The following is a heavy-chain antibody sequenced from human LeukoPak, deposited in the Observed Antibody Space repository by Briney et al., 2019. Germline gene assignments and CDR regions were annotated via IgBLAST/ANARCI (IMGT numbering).Heavy chain of an antibody. J-gene: IGHJ4*02. V-gene: IGHV4-59*01. D-gene: IGHD2/OR15-2a*01. CDR1: GDSITTSY. CDR2: IFYSGNT. CDR3: ARGRLSPSAFRPFEH. Sequence: HPSETLSLTCSVSGDSITTSYWNWIRQPPGQGLEWVGSIFYSGNTKYNPALRSRVTISVDTSKNQFSLEVNSVTAADTAVYYCARGRLSPSAFRPFEHWGRGTLVTVSS.